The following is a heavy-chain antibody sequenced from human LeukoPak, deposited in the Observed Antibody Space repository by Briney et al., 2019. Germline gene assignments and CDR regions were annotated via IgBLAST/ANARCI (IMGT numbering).Heavy chain of an antibody. CDR1: GYTFTCYS. D-gene: IGHD2-2*02. CDR3: ARGMSGYTEDPFDI. V-gene: IGHV1-18*01. Sequence: GASVKVSCKASGYTFTCYSINWVRQAPGQGLEWMAWISAYNGNTNYAQKFQGRVTLTRDTSTSTAYMELRSLRSDDTAVYFCARGMSGYTEDPFDIWGQGTVVTVSS. J-gene: IGHJ3*02. CDR2: ISAYNGNT.